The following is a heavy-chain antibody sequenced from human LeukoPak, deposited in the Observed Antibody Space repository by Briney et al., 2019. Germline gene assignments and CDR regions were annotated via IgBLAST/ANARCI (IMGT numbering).Heavy chain of an antibody. CDR3: ARENYYTSGSYSYWYFDL. Sequence: GGSLRLSCAASGFSFSGYWMSWVRQAPGKGLEWVANINPDTRDKDYVDSVKGRFTISRDNAKNSLYLRMNSLRAEDTAVYYCARENYYTSGSYSYWYFDLWGRGTLVTVSS. CDR2: INPDTRDK. J-gene: IGHJ2*01. CDR1: GFSFSGYW. D-gene: IGHD3-10*01. V-gene: IGHV3-7*01.